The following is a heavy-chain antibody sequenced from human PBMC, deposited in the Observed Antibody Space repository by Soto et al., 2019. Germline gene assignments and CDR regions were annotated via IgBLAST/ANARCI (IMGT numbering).Heavy chain of an antibody. D-gene: IGHD5-12*01. CDR1: GFTFSNFA. V-gene: IGHV3-74*01. CDR3: ARESSGYSSYFDY. J-gene: IGHJ4*02. CDR2: ISRDGGST. Sequence: GGSLRLSCAASGFTFSNFAMSWVRQAPGKGLEWVSRISRDGGSTTYGDSVKGRFTISRDIAKNTVYLQMNSLRAEDTAVYYCARESSGYSSYFDYWGQGTLVTVSS.